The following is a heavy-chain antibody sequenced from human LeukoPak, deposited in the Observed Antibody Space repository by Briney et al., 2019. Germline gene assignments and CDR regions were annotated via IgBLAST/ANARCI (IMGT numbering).Heavy chain of an antibody. Sequence: GGSLRLSCAASGFTFSSFGMHWVRQAPGKGLEWEALIIDESRQFYTPSVKGRFTISRDNSKNTLYLEMNSLRVEDTAVYYCVRDDATDDNGFDIWGQGTMVTVSS. CDR3: VRDDATDDNGFDI. V-gene: IGHV3-30*12. J-gene: IGHJ3*02. D-gene: IGHD3-9*01. CDR2: IIDESRQ. CDR1: GFTFSSFG.